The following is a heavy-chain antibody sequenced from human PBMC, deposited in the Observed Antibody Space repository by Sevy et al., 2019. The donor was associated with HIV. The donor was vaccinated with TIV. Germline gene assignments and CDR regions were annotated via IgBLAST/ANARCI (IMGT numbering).Heavy chain of an antibody. V-gene: IGHV7-4-1*02. Sequence: ASVKVSCKASGYTFTSYAMNWVRQAPGQGLEWMGWINTNTGNPTYAQGFTGRFVFSLDTSVSTAYLQISSLKAEDTAVYYCARETRSGWYRRQNWFDPWGQGTLVTVSS. CDR1: GYTFTSYA. CDR2: INTNTGNP. CDR3: ARETRSGWYRRQNWFDP. J-gene: IGHJ5*02. D-gene: IGHD6-19*01.